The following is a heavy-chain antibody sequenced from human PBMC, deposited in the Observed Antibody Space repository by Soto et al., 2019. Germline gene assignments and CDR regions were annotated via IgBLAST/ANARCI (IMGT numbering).Heavy chain of an antibody. D-gene: IGHD1-7*01. Sequence: PVGSLRLSCSASGFTFNSYAMSWVRQAPGKGLEWVSGISSSDGGTYYADSVKGRFTISRDNSKNTLYLQMNSLRAEDTAVYYCAKGRPDWHFWFDPWGQGTLVTVSS. J-gene: IGHJ5*02. CDR2: ISSSDGGT. CDR1: GFTFNSYA. CDR3: AKGRPDWHFWFDP. V-gene: IGHV3-23*01.